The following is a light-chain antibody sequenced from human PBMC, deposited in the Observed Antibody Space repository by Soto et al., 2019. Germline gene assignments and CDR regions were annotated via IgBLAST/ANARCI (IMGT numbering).Light chain of an antibody. CDR2: DAS. CDR1: QSVSSSY. Sequence: EIVLTQSPGTLSLSPGERATLSCRASQSVSSSYLAWYQQKPGQAPRLLIYDASYRANDIPDRFSGSGSGTDFTLTISRLEPEDFAVYYCQQYGSSGTFGQGTKVDIK. V-gene: IGKV3-20*01. J-gene: IGKJ1*01. CDR3: QQYGSSGT.